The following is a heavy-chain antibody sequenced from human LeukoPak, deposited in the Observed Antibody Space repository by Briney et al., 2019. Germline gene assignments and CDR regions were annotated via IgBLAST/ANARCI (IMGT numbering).Heavy chain of an antibody. J-gene: IGHJ3*02. Sequence: ASVKVSCKASGYTFTGYHMHWVRQAPGQGLEWMGWINPNSGGTNYAQKFQGRVTMTRDTSISTAYMELSRLRSDDTAVYYCARVRATVITMSLYIWGQGTMVTVSS. CDR1: GYTFTGYH. CDR2: INPNSGGT. CDR3: ARVRATVITMSLYI. D-gene: IGHD4-17*01. V-gene: IGHV1-2*02.